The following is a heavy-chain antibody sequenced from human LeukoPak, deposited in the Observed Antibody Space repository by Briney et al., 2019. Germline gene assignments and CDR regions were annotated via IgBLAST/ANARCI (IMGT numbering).Heavy chain of an antibody. CDR2: IYYSGST. J-gene: IGHJ4*02. Sequence: PSETLSLTCTVSGGSISSGGYYWSWIRQHPGKGLEWIGYIYYSGSTYYNPSPKSRVTISVDTSKNQFSLKLSSVTAADTAVYYCARCKVPVITGYFDYWGQGTLVTVSS. D-gene: IGHD3-22*01. V-gene: IGHV4-31*03. CDR1: GGSISSGGYY. CDR3: ARCKVPVITGYFDY.